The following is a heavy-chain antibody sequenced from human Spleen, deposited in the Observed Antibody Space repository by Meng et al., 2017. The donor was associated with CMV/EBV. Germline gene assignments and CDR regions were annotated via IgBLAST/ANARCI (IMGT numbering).Heavy chain of an antibody. Sequence: GESLKISCVVCGFTCREYGRKWVRQAPGKGLEWVANIKHDGSEKFYVDCVKGRFTISRDNAENSLDLQMNRLRAEDTAVYFCARGDYWAAAGTRSDYWGQGTLVTVS. CDR3: ARGDYWAAAGTRSDY. J-gene: IGHJ4*02. CDR1: GFTCREYG. D-gene: IGHD6-13*01. CDR2: IKHDGSEK. V-gene: IGHV3-7*01.